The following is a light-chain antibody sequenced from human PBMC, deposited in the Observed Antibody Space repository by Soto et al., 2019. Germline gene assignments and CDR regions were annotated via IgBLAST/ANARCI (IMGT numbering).Light chain of an antibody. CDR2: DAS. CDR3: QQFSSYPLT. CDR1: QTVRNNY. Sequence: EIVLTQSPGTLSLSPGQRAPLSCRARQTVRNNYLAWYQQKPGQAPRLLIYDASSRATGIPDRFSGGGSGTDFTLTISRLEPEDFAVYYCQQFSSYPLTFGGGTKVDIK. V-gene: IGKV3-20*01. J-gene: IGKJ4*01.